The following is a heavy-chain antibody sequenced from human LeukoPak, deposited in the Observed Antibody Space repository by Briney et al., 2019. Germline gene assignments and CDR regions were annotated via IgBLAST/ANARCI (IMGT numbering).Heavy chain of an antibody. V-gene: IGHV3-7*01. J-gene: IGHJ4*02. Sequence: GGSLRLSCAASGFTFNSYWMTWVRQAPGKGLEWVANIKQDGSEKYYVDSVKGRFTISRDNANSSLYLQMNSLRAEDTAVYYCARGGSPYDYWGQGTLVTVSS. D-gene: IGHD6-6*01. CDR1: GFTFNSYW. CDR2: IKQDGSEK. CDR3: ARGGSPYDY.